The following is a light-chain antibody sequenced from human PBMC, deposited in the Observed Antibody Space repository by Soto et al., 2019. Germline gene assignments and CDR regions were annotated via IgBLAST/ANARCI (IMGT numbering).Light chain of an antibody. CDR3: CSYISSSTPYV. CDR2: DVS. Sequence: QSALTQPASVSGPPGQSITISCTGTSSGFGSYNFVSWYQHHPGKAPKLMIYDVSNRPSGVSHRFSGSKSGNTASLTISGLQAEDEADYYCCSYISSSTPYVFGTGTKVTVL. V-gene: IGLV2-14*03. J-gene: IGLJ1*01. CDR1: SSGFGSYNF.